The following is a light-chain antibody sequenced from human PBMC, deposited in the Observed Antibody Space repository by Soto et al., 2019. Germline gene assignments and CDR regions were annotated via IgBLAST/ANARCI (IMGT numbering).Light chain of an antibody. J-gene: IGLJ1*01. CDR3: SSYTSSSIDYV. Sequence: QSALTQPASVSGSPGQSITIFCTGTSSDDGGYNYVSWYQQHPGKAPKLMIYEVSNRPSGVSNRFSGSKSGNTASLTISGLQAEDEADYYCSSYTSSSIDYVFGTGTKLTVL. V-gene: IGLV2-14*01. CDR1: SSDDGGYNY. CDR2: EVS.